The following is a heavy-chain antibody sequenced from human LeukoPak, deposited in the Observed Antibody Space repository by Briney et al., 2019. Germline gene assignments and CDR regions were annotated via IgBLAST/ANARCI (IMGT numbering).Heavy chain of an antibody. J-gene: IGHJ4*02. CDR3: TRDQAYYYDSSGPFFDY. CDR2: IRSKAYGGTT. Sequence: GESLRLSCAAPGFTFSSYAMSWVRQAPGKGLEWVGFIRSKAYGGTTEYAASVKGRFTISRDDSKSIAYLQMNSLKTEDTAVYYCTRDQAYYYDSSGPFFDYWGQGTLVTVSS. V-gene: IGHV3-49*04. CDR1: GFTFSSYA. D-gene: IGHD3-22*01.